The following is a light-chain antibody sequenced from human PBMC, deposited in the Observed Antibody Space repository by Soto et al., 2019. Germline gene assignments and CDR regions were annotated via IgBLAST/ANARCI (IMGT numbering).Light chain of an antibody. J-gene: IGKJ1*01. Sequence: DIQMTQSPSTLSASVGDRVTITCRASLRINTWLAWYQQKPGKAPELLIFDASSLESGVPSRFSGSGSGTEFTRPLSSLQPDDFSTYYYQHPRTFGQGTKVEIK. CDR2: DAS. CDR3: QHPRT. V-gene: IGKV1-5*01. CDR1: LRINTW.